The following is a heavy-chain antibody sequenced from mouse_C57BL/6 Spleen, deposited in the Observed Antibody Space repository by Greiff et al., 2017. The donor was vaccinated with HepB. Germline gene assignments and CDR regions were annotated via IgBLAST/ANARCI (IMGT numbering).Heavy chain of an antibody. CDR1: GYTFTSYW. V-gene: IGHV1-69*01. Sequence: VQLQQPGAELVMPGASVKLSCKASGYTFTSYWMHWVKQRPGQGLEWIGEIDPSDSYTNYNQKFKGKSTLTVDKSSSTAYMQLSSLTSEDSAVYYCARRDFDYYGSSYAMDYWGQGTSVTVSS. D-gene: IGHD1-1*01. CDR3: ARRDFDYYGSSYAMDY. J-gene: IGHJ4*01. CDR2: IDPSDSYT.